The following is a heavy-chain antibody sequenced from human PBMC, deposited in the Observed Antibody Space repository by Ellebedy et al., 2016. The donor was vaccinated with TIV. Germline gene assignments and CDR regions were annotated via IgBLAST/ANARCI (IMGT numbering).Heavy chain of an antibody. V-gene: IGHV4-34*01. D-gene: IGHD3-10*01. CDR3: ARARGQYLYGSGSYFTH. J-gene: IGHJ4*02. Sequence: MPGGSLRLSCAVNGGSFNGYFWSWIRQSPGKGLEWLGEINPSGTAHYHPSLQSRVTMSVDTPAKQFSLRLTSVTAADAAVYYCARARGQYLYGSGSYFTHWGQGEVVTVSS. CDR1: GGSFNGYF. CDR2: INPSGTA.